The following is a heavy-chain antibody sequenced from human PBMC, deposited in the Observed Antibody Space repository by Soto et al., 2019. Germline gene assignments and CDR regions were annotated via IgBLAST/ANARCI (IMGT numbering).Heavy chain of an antibody. Sequence: EVQLVESGGGLVKPGGSLRISCAASGFSFSSYSMNWVRQAPGKGLEWVSSISSSASHINYADSVKGRFTISRDNAKKSLYLQMNSVRAEDTAVYYCARGYTGYCSGGTCYWFDPWGQGTLVTVSS. CDR2: ISSSASHI. D-gene: IGHD2-15*01. CDR3: ARGYTGYCSGGTCYWFDP. CDR1: GFSFSSYS. V-gene: IGHV3-21*01. J-gene: IGHJ5*02.